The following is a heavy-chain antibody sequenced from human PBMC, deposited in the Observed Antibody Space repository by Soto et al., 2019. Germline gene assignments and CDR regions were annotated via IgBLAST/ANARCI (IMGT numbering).Heavy chain of an antibody. CDR2: MHYTGFS. J-gene: IGHJ6*03. CDR1: GDSVTSHY. V-gene: IGHV4-59*02. Sequence: SETLSLTCSFSGDSVTSHYLTWIRQSPEKGLEWIGYMHYTGFSHYNPSLKSRVTISVDTSKNQFSLQLSSVTAADTAVYYCARMTKNYYYYYMDVWGKGTTVTVSS. CDR3: ARMTKNYYYYYMDV.